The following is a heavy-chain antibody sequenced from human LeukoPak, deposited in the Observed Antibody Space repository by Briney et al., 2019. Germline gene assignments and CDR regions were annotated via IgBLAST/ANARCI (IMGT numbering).Heavy chain of an antibody. J-gene: IGHJ6*04. Sequence: GGSLRLSCTASGFTFGDYAMSWVRQAPGNGLEWVGFIRSKAYGGTTEYAASVKGRFTISRDDSKSIAYLQMNSLKTEDTAVYYCTRDRVDTAMDYYYYGMDVWGKGTTVTVSS. CDR1: GFTFGDYA. CDR2: IRSKAYGGTT. CDR3: TRDRVDTAMDYYYYGMDV. D-gene: IGHD5-18*01. V-gene: IGHV3-49*04.